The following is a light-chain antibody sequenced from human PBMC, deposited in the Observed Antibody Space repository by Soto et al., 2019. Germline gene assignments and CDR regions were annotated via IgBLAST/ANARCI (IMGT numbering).Light chain of an antibody. CDR1: RSISPW. CDR3: QQYLHTPRT. V-gene: IGKV1-5*01. J-gene: IGKJ1*01. CDR2: GAS. Sequence: DIHMTQSPSTLSASLGDRVTIAFRASRSISPWLAWYQQKPGKPPKLLIYGASSLAAGVPSRFSGSGSGTDFTLTISSLQVEDVATYYCQQYLHTPRTFGQGTKVDIK.